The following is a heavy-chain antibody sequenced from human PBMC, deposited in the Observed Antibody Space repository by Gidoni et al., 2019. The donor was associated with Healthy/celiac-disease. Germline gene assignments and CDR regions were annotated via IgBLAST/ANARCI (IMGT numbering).Heavy chain of an antibody. V-gene: IGHV3-66*01. CDR3: ARAGGSGSYSNGGFDY. CDR2: IYSGGST. D-gene: IGHD3-10*01. Sequence: EVQLVESGGGLVQPGGSLRRSCAASGFNVSRNYISWVRQAPGKGLEWVSVIYSGGSTYYADYVKGRFTISRDNSKNTLYLQMNSLRAEDTAVYYCARAGGSGSYSNGGFDYWGQGTLVTVSS. J-gene: IGHJ4*02. CDR1: GFNVSRNY.